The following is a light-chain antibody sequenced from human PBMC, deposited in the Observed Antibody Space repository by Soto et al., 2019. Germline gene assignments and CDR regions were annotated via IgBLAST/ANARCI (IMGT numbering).Light chain of an antibody. CDR3: SSYTSSSTSVV. Sequence: QSALTQPASVSGSPEQSITISCTGTSSDVGGYKYVSWYQQLPGRAPKLIISEVSNRPSGVSDRFTGSKSGNTASLTISGLQTEDEGDYYCSSYTSSSTSVVFGGGTKVTVL. CDR2: EVS. CDR1: SSDVGGYKY. V-gene: IGLV2-14*01. J-gene: IGLJ2*01.